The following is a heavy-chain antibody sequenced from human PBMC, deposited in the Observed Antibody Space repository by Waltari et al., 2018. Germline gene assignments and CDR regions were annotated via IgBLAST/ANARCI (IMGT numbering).Heavy chain of an antibody. J-gene: IGHJ4*02. CDR3: ARGQTYYDILTGYYTLDTFDY. Sequence: QVQLQQWGAGLLKPSETLSLTCAVYGGSFSGYYWSWIRQPPGKGLGWIGEINHSGSTNYNPSRKSRVTISVDTSKNQFSLKLSSVTAADTAVYYCARGQTYYDILTGYYTLDTFDYWGQGTLVTVSS. CDR1: GGSFSGYY. V-gene: IGHV4-34*01. CDR2: INHSGST. D-gene: IGHD3-9*01.